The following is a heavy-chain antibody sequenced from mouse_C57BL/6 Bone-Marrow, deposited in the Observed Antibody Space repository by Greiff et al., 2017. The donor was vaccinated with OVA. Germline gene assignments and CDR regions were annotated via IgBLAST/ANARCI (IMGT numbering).Heavy chain of an antibody. J-gene: IGHJ4*01. CDR2: ISSGGSYT. CDR1: GFTFSSYG. V-gene: IGHV5-6*01. D-gene: IGHD1-1*01. CDR3: ARLLLYYYAMDY. Sequence: EVKVVESGGDLVKPGGSLKLSCAASGFTFSSYGMSWVRQTPDKRLEWVATISSGGSYTYYPDSVKGRFTISRDNAKNTLYLQMSSLKSEDTAMYYCARLLLYYYAMDYWGQGTSVTVSS.